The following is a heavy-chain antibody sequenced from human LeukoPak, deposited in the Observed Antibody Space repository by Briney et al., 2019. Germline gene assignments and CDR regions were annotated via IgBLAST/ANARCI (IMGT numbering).Heavy chain of an antibody. CDR1: GFTFSSYW. CDR2: INSDGSST. CDR3: ARDPTSMYYYDSSGYYCDY. V-gene: IGHV3-74*01. Sequence: GGSLRLSCAASGFTFSSYWMHWVRQAPGKGLGWVSRINSDGSSTSYADSVKGRFTISRDNAKNTLYLQMNSLRAEDTAVYYCARDPTSMYYYDSSGYYCDYWGQGTLVTVSS. J-gene: IGHJ4*02. D-gene: IGHD3-22*01.